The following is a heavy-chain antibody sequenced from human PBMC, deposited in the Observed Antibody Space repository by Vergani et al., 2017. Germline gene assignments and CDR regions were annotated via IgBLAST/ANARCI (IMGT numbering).Heavy chain of an antibody. V-gene: IGHV3-48*03. CDR1: GFTFSSYE. CDR2: ISSSGSTR. J-gene: IGHJ6*02. CDR3: ARGPDPPHDGMDV. Sequence: EVQLVESGGGLVQPGGSLRLSCAASGFTFSSYEMNWVRQAPGKGLEWVSYISSSGSTRYYADSVKGRFTISRDNAKNSLYLQMNSLGAEDTAVYYCARGPDPPHDGMDVWGQGTTVTVSS.